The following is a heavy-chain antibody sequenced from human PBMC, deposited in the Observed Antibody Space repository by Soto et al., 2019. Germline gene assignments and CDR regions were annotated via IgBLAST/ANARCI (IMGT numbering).Heavy chain of an antibody. V-gene: IGHV4-4*02. CDR3: ARGTAYCGGDCYLGY. J-gene: IGHJ4*02. D-gene: IGHD2-21*02. CDR2: IYHSGST. CDR1: GGSISSSNW. Sequence: QVQLQESGPGLVKPSGTLSLTCAVSGGSISSSNWWSWVRQPPGKGLEWIGEIYHSGSTNYNPSLKSRVNISVDKSKNQFSLKLSSVTAADTAVYYCARGTAYCGGDCYLGYWGQGTLVTVSS.